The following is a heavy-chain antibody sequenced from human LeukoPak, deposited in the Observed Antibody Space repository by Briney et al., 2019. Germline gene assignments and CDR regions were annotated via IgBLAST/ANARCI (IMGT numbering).Heavy chain of an antibody. CDR1: GGSISSYH. V-gene: IGHV4-4*07. CDR2: INSNGDT. J-gene: IGHJ5*01. CDR3: ARDRGLDGSDQLDS. Sequence: TSETLSLTCTVSGGSISSYHWIWIRQPAGMGLDWIGRINSNGDTFYNPSLKSRATMSLYMTNNQFSLKLSSVTAADTAVYYCARDRGLDGSDQLDSWGPGTLVTVSS. D-gene: IGHD3-10*01.